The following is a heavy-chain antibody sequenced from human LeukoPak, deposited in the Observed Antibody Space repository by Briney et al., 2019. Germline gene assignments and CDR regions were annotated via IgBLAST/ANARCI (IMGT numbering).Heavy chain of an antibody. D-gene: IGHD5-18*01. Sequence: GGSLRLSCAASGFTFSSYAMNWVRQAPGKGLEGVSGISGSGTNTYYADSVKGRFTISRDNSKNTLYMQMNSLRAEDTAVYYCAKGDKPVIAMVKFDYWGQGTLVTVSS. CDR1: GFTFSSYA. J-gene: IGHJ4*02. V-gene: IGHV3-23*01. CDR2: ISGSGTNT. CDR3: AKGDKPVIAMVKFDY.